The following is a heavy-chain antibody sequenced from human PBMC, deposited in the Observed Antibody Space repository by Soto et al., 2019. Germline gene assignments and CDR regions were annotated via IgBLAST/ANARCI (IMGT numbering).Heavy chain of an antibody. CDR3: AKDPNYDNTGI. CDR1: GFTFSTYS. J-gene: IGHJ3*02. V-gene: IGHV3-30*18. Sequence: QAQLVESGGGVVQPGKSLRLSCATSGFTFSTYSRNWVRQAPGKGLESVAFISYDGNTKFYADSVKGRFTISRDDSKNTVYLQMDSLRTEDTAVYYCAKDPNYDNTGIWGQGTMVTVSS. CDR2: ISYDGNTK. D-gene: IGHD3-22*01.